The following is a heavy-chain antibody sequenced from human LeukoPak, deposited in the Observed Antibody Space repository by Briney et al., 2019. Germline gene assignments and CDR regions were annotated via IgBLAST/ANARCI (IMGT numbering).Heavy chain of an antibody. CDR3: ARDSSAWSVDY. Sequence: ASAKVSCKASGYTFTSYYMHWVRQAPGQGLEWMGIISPSGDSTRHAQKFQGRVTMTRDMSTSTVYMELSSLISEDTAVYYCARDSSAWSVDYWGQGTLVTVSS. CDR1: GYTFTSYY. J-gene: IGHJ4*02. D-gene: IGHD6-19*01. V-gene: IGHV1-46*01. CDR2: ISPSGDST.